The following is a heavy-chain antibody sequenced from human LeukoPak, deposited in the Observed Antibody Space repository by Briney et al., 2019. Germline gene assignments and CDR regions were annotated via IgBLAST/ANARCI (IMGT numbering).Heavy chain of an antibody. CDR2: IWYDGSNK. Sequence: GGSLRLSCAASGFTFSSYGMHWVRQAPGKGLEWVAVIWYDGSNKYYADSVKGRFTISRDNSKNTLYLQMNSLRAEDTAVYYCARGHVSSGTEHAAFDYWGQGTLVTVSS. CDR3: ARGHVSSGTEHAAFDY. J-gene: IGHJ4*02. D-gene: IGHD1-26*01. CDR1: GFTFSSYG. V-gene: IGHV3-33*01.